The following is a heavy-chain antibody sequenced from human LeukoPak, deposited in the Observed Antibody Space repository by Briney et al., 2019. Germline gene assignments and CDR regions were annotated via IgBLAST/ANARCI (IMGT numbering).Heavy chain of an antibody. J-gene: IGHJ6*03. Sequence: SETLSLTCTVSGGSISSYYWSWVRQPPGKGLEWIGYIYYSGSTNYNPSLKSRGTISVDTSKNQFSLKLSSVTAADTAVYYCARVSPAALSPYYYYYYMDVWGKGTTVTVSS. D-gene: IGHD2-2*01. CDR3: ARVSPAALSPYYYYYYMDV. CDR2: IYYSGST. CDR1: GGSISSYY. V-gene: IGHV4-59*01.